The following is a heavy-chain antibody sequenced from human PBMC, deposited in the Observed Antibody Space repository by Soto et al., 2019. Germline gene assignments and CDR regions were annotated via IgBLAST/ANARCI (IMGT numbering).Heavy chain of an antibody. D-gene: IGHD1-26*01. V-gene: IGHV3-33*01. CDR1: GFTFSSYG. CDR2: IWYDGSNK. J-gene: IGHJ3*02. Sequence: QVQLVESGGGVVQPGRSLRLSCAASGFTFSSYGMHWVRQAPGKGLEWVAVIWYDGSNKYYADSVKGRFTISRDNSKNTLYLQMKSLRAEDTAVYYCARGDQILWELLHWGAFDIWGQGTMVTVSS. CDR3: ARGDQILWELLHWGAFDI.